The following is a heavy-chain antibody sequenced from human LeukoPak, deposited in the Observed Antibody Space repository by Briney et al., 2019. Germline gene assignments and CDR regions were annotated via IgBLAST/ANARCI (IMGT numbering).Heavy chain of an antibody. CDR1: GFTFSSYG. D-gene: IGHD6-13*01. CDR2: IKQDGSEK. CDR3: ARDARQQLVERFDY. V-gene: IGHV3-7*03. J-gene: IGHJ4*02. Sequence: GGSLRLSCASSGFTFSSYGMSWVRQAPGKGVEWVANIKQDGSEKYYVDSVKGRFTISRDNAKNSMYMQMNSLRAEDTAVYYCARDARQQLVERFDYWGQGTLVTVSS.